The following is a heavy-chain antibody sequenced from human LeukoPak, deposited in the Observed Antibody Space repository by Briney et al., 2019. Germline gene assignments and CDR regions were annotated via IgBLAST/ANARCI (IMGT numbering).Heavy chain of an antibody. Sequence: GGSLRLSCEASGFIFNIYGMSWVRQAPGKGLEWVSSISGSAGSASYADSVKGRFTMSRDSSKKTVYLQMNSLRAEDTAVYYCVKDQDEDWGSHRRSPFDNWGQGTLVTVSS. J-gene: IGHJ4*02. D-gene: IGHD3-16*02. CDR3: VKDQDEDWGSHRRSPFDN. CDR1: GFIFNIYG. V-gene: IGHV3-23*01. CDR2: ISGSAGSA.